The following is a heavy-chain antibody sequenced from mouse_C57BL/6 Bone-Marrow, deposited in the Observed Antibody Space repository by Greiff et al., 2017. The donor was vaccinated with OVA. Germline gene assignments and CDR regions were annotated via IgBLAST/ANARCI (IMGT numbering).Heavy chain of an antibody. CDR1: GYTFTDYY. D-gene: IGHD1-1*01. CDR2: INPNNGGT. Sequence: EVQLQQSGPELVKPGASVKISCKASGYTFTDYYMNWFKQSHGKSLEWIGDINPNNGGTSYNQKFKGKDTLTVDKSSSTAYMELRSLTSEDSAVYYSARPCPPSHDGSSRYGYFDVWGTGTTVTVSS. J-gene: IGHJ1*03. V-gene: IGHV1-26*01. CDR3: ARPCPPSHDGSSRYGYFDV.